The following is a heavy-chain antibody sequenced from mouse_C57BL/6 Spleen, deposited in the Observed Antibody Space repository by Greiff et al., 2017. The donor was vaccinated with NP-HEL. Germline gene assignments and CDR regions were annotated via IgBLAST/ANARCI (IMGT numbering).Heavy chain of an antibody. CDR1: GYSITSDY. CDR2: ISYSGST. J-gene: IGHJ3*01. D-gene: IGHD2-4*01. V-gene: IGHV3-8*01. CDR3: ARGYDYDWFAY. Sequence: EVQLQESGPGLAKPSQTLSLTCSVTGYSITSDYWTWIRKFPGNKLEYMGYISYSGSTYYNPSPKSRISITRDTSKNQYYLQLNSVTTEDTATYYCARGYDYDWFAYWGQGTLVTVSA.